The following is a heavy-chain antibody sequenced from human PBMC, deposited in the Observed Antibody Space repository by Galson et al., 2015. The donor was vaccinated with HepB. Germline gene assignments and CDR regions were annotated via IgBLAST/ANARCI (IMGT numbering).Heavy chain of an antibody. V-gene: IGHV3-33*06. CDR3: AKLDSSGCS. D-gene: IGHD3-22*01. J-gene: IGHJ4*02. CDR1: GFIFRNYG. CDR2: IWYDGRDQ. Sequence: SLRLSCATPGFIFRNYGMHWVRQAPGKGLEWVAVIWYDGRDQKYADSVRVRFTISRYNSRNTLYLQMSSLRVEDTALSYCAKLDSSGCSWGQGTLVTVSS.